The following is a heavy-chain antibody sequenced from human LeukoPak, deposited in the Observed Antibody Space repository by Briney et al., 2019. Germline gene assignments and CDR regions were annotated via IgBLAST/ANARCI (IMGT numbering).Heavy chain of an antibody. CDR1: GGSIRSSYYY. CDR3: ARLTRRSGNYFDY. Sequence: SETLSLTCTVSGGSIRSSYYYWGWIRQPPGKGLEWIGSIYDSGSTYYNPSLKSRVTISVDTSKNQFSLKLNSVTAADTAVYYCARLTRRSGNYFDYWGQGTLVTVSS. V-gene: IGHV4-39*01. D-gene: IGHD1-1*01. J-gene: IGHJ4*02. CDR2: IYDSGST.